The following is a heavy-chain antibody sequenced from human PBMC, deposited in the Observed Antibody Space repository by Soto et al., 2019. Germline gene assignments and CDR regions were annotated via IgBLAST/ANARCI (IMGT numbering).Heavy chain of an antibody. V-gene: IGHV3-21*01. Sequence: EVQLVESGGGLVKPGGSLRLSCVASGFTFRSYTMNWVRQAPGKGPEWVSSISGSGGSIYYAESLKGPFPISRDNANNSLHLQVNSLRAEDTAVYYCAREEELTNAFDIWGQGIMVTVSP. CDR1: GFTFRSYT. CDR2: ISGSGGSI. CDR3: AREEELTNAFDI. J-gene: IGHJ3*02. D-gene: IGHD1-26*01.